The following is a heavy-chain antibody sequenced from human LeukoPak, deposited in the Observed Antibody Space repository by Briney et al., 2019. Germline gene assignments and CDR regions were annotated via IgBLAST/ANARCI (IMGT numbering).Heavy chain of an antibody. Sequence: GGSLRLSCAASGFTFSDYFMSWIRQAPGKGLEWVSHISSSGTIYYADSVKGRFTISRGNAKNSLYLQMNSLRAEDTAVYYCATSRGSWPDYFDYWGQGTLVTVSS. CDR2: ISSSGTI. CDR1: GFTFSDYF. V-gene: IGHV3-69-1*02. D-gene: IGHD6-13*01. CDR3: ATSRGSWPDYFDY. J-gene: IGHJ4*02.